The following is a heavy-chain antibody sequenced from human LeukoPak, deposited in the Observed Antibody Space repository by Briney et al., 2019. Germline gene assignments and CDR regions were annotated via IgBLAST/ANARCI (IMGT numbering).Heavy chain of an antibody. V-gene: IGHV1-18*01. J-gene: IGHJ4*02. CDR2: ISAYNGNT. CDR3: ARVWFGELSIIAPFDY. D-gene: IGHD3-10*01. Sequence: GASGKVSCKASGYTFTSYGISWVRQAPGQGLEWMGWISAYNGNTNYAQKLQGRVTMTTDTSTSTAYMELRSLRSDDTAVYYCARVWFGELSIIAPFDYWGQGTLVTVSS. CDR1: GYTFTSYG.